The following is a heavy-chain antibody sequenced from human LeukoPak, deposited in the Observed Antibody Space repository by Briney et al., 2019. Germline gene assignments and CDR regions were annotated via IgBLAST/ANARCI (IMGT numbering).Heavy chain of an antibody. Sequence: GGSLRLSCAASGFTVSSKYINWVRQARGKGMEWVSLIYGSTSADYADSVKGRFTISRDNSMNTVYLQMNSLRAEDTAIYYCARLNFGDDYWGQGTLVAVSS. J-gene: IGHJ4*02. CDR3: ARLNFGDDY. D-gene: IGHD4-17*01. V-gene: IGHV3-66*01. CDR2: IYGSTSA. CDR1: GFTVSSKY.